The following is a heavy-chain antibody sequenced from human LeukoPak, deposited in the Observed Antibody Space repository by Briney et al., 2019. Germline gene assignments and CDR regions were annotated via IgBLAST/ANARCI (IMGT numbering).Heavy chain of an antibody. CDR3: GRGALGTAAFHI. J-gene: IGHJ3*02. CDR1: GGSISSYY. D-gene: IGHD6-13*01. V-gene: IGHV4-4*07. Sequence: SETLFLTCTVSGGSISSYYWSWLRQPAGKGLEWIGRMHTSGSSNYNPSLMSRVTISVDRSKNQFSLNLRSVSAADTAVYYCGRGALGTAAFHIWGQGTMVTVSS. CDR2: MHTSGSS.